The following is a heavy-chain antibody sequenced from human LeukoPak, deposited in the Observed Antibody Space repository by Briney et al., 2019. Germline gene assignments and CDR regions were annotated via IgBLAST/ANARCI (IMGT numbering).Heavy chain of an antibody. CDR1: GYTFTGYY. CDR3: ARGLTIFGVVIVGY. J-gene: IGHJ4*02. CDR2: ISPNSGGT. Sequence: ASVKVSCKASGYTFTGYYMHWVRQAPGQGLEWMGRISPNSGGTNYAQKFQGRVTMTRDTSISTAYMELSRLRSDDTAVYYCARGLTIFGVVIVGYWGQGTLVTVSS. V-gene: IGHV1-2*06. D-gene: IGHD3-3*01.